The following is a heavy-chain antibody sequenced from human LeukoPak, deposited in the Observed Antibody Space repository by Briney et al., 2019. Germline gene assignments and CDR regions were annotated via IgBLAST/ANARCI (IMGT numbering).Heavy chain of an antibody. CDR1: GFTFSDYY. D-gene: IGHD6-13*01. J-gene: IGHJ6*03. V-gene: IGHV3-11*01. CDR2: ISSSGSTI. CDR3: AREGLAAAGTQHYYYYYYMDV. Sequence: GGSLRLSCAASGFTFSDYYMSWIRQAPGKGLEGVSYISSSGSTIYYADSVKGRFTISRDNAKNSLYLQMNSLRAEDTAVYYCAREGLAAAGTQHYYYYYYMDVWGKGTTVTVSS.